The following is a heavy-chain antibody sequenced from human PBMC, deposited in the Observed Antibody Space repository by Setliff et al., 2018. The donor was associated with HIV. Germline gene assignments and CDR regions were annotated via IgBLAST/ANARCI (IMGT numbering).Heavy chain of an antibody. D-gene: IGHD3-22*01. CDR2: IYYTGST. CDR3: ARQAIFGYYDSSGYLDY. CDR1: GVSIPTGDYY. Sequence: PSETLSLTCSVSGVSIPTGDYYWTWIRQPPGKGLEWIGSIYYTGSTYYSPSLKSRVTISVDTSKNLFSLRLSSVTASDTAVYYCARQAIFGYYDSSGYLDYWGQGTLVTVSS. J-gene: IGHJ4*02. V-gene: IGHV4-30-4*08.